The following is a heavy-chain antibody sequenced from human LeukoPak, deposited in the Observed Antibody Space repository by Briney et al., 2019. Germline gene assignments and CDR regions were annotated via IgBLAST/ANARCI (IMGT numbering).Heavy chain of an antibody. J-gene: IGHJ4*02. CDR3: AREGCSGGSCYPYPFDY. D-gene: IGHD2-15*01. CDR1: GGSVSSGSYY. CDR2: IYYSGST. Sequence: SETLSLTCTVSGGSVSSGSYYWSWIRQPPGKGLEWIGYIYYSGSTNYNPSLKSRVTISVDTSKNQFSLKLSSVTAADTAVYYCAREGCSGGSCYPYPFDYWGQGTLVTVSS. V-gene: IGHV4-61*01.